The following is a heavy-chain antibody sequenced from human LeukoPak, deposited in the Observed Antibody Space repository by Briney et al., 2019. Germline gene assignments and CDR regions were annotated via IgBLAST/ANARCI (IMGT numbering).Heavy chain of an antibody. Sequence: SETLSLTCTVSGGSISSYYWGWIRQPPGKGLEWIGSIYYSGSTYYNPSLKSRVTISVDTSKNQFSLKLSSVTAADTAVYYCARGYCSGGSCYSAGITMIVKLADPLDYWGQGTLVTVSS. CDR2: IYYSGST. CDR3: ARGYCSGGSCYSAGITMIVKLADPLDY. V-gene: IGHV4-39*07. D-gene: IGHD2-15*01. J-gene: IGHJ4*02. CDR1: GGSISSYY.